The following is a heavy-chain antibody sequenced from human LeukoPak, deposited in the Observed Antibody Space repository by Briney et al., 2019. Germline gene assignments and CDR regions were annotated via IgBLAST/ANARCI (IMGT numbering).Heavy chain of an antibody. J-gene: IGHJ3*02. CDR1: GYTFTSYG. CDR2: ISAYNGNT. CDR3: ARRTYYYDSSGYYPIIQAFDI. V-gene: IGHV1-18*01. Sequence: ASVTVSCKASGYTFTSYGISWVRQAPGQGLEWMGWISAYNGNTNYAQKLQGRVTITTDTSTSTAYMELRRLRSDDTAVYYCARRTYYYDSSGYYPIIQAFDIWGQGTMVTVSS. D-gene: IGHD3-22*01.